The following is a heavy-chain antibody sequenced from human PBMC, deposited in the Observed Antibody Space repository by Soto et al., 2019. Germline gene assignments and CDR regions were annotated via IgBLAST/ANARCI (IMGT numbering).Heavy chain of an antibody. CDR3: ARLPQPPAPGYFQH. CDR2: IIPIFGTA. J-gene: IGHJ1*01. Sequence: QVQLVQSGAEVKKPGSSVTVSCTASGGTFSSYAISWVRQAPGQGLEWMGGIIPIFGTANYAQKFQGRVTITADESTSTAYMELSSLRSEDTAVYYCARLPQPPAPGYFQHWGQGTLVTVSS. V-gene: IGHV1-69*01. CDR1: GGTFSSYA.